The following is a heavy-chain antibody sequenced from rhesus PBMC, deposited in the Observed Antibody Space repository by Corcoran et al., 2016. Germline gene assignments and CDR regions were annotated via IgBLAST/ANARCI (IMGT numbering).Heavy chain of an antibody. CDR1: GASISSYW. J-gene: IGHJ4*01. Sequence: QVQLQESGPGLVKPSETLSLTCAVSGASISSYWWSWIRQLPGKGLEWVGENNCNSESTDYTPTLKSRVTNSKDASKNQFSLKLSSVTAADTAVYYCARDLASSGSDYWGQGVLVTVSS. D-gene: IGHD6-31*01. CDR2: NNCNSEST. CDR3: ARDLASSGSDY. V-gene: IGHV4-80*01.